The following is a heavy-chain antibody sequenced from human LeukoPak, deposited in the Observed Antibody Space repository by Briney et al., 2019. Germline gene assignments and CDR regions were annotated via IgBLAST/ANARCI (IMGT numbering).Heavy chain of an antibody. J-gene: IGHJ4*02. D-gene: IGHD6-13*01. CDR1: GFTFSNYE. CDR2: ISSTSNMI. CDR3: ATASGSWYRYYFDC. V-gene: IGHV3-48*03. Sequence: PGGSLGLSCAASGFTFSNYEMNWVRQAPGKGLEWVSYISSTSNMIYYAESVRGRFTISRDNAENSLYLQMNSLRAEDTAVYYCATASGSWYRYYFDCWGQGTLVTVSS.